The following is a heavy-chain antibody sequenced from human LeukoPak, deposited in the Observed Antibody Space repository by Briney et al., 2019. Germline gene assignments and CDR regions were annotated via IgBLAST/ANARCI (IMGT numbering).Heavy chain of an antibody. J-gene: IGHJ4*02. V-gene: IGHV1-69*04. Sequence: SVKVPCKASGGTFSSYAISWVRQAPGQGLEWMGRIIPIFGIANYAQKFQGRVTITADKSTSTAYMELSSLRSEDTAVYYCAREQDYYDSSGYYSYWGQGTLVTVSS. CDR2: IIPIFGIA. D-gene: IGHD3-22*01. CDR1: GGTFSSYA. CDR3: AREQDYYDSSGYYSY.